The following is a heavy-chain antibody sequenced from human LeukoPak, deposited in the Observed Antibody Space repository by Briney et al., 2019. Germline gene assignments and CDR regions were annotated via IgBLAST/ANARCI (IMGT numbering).Heavy chain of an antibody. V-gene: IGHV4-31*03. Sequence: SETLSLTCTVSGASISSGGYYSSWVRQHPGKGLEWIGYIYYSGSTYYNPSLKSRVTISVDTSKNQFSLKLSSVTAADTAVYYCARDSIVGATHYFDYWGQGTLVTVSS. CDR2: IYYSGST. CDR1: GASISSGGYY. CDR3: ARDSIVGATHYFDY. J-gene: IGHJ4*02. D-gene: IGHD1-26*01.